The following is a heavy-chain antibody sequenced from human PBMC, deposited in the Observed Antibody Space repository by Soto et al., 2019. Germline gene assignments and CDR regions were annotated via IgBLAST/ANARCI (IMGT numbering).Heavy chain of an antibody. Sequence: SETLSLTCTVSGGSISSYYWSWIRQPPGKGLEWNGYIYYSGSTNYNPSLKSRVTISVDTSKNQFSLKLSSVTAADTAVYYCARGPQITFTYYYDSSGYYPGFDYWGQGTMVTVYS. CDR1: GGSISSYY. D-gene: IGHD3-22*01. CDR3: ARGPQITFTYYYDSSGYYPGFDY. CDR2: IYYSGST. J-gene: IGHJ4*02. V-gene: IGHV4-59*01.